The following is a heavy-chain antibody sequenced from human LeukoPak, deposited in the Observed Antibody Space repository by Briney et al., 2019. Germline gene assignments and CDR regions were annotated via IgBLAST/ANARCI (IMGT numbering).Heavy chain of an antibody. CDR3: ARHCSSTSCYYRNAFDI. CDR1: GGSISSSSCY. D-gene: IGHD2-2*01. Sequence: PSETLSLTCTVSGGSISSSSCYWGWIRQPPGKGLKWIGSIYYSGSTFYNPSLKSRVTISVDTSKNQFSLKLSSVTAADTAVYYCARHCSSTSCYYRNAFDIWGQGTMVTVSS. V-gene: IGHV4-39*01. J-gene: IGHJ3*02. CDR2: IYYSGST.